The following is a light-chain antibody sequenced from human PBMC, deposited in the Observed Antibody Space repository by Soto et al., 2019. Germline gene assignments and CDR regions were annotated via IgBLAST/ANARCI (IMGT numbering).Light chain of an antibody. CDR1: QTVRNSY. Sequence: EILVTKSPGTLSLDKGYRGTLSCRASQTVRNSYLAWYQQKPGQAPRLLIYGASSRATDIPDRFSGSESGTDFTLTISRLEPEDFAVYYCKQYSRSLETSTFRQGANVDI. CDR3: KQYSRSLETST. V-gene: IGKV3-20*01. CDR2: GAS. J-gene: IGKJ1*01.